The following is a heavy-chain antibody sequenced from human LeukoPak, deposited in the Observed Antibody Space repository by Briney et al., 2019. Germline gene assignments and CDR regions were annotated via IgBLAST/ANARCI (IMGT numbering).Heavy chain of an antibody. V-gene: IGHV4-39*07. Sequence: SETLSLTCTVSGGSISSSSYYWGWIRQPPGKGLEWIGNIYYSGSTNYNPSLKSRVTILVDTSKNQFSLKLSSVTAADTAVYYCAKDRSDAFGIWGQGTMVTVSS. J-gene: IGHJ3*02. CDR1: GGSISSSSYY. CDR3: AKDRSDAFGI. D-gene: IGHD1-26*01. CDR2: IYYSGST.